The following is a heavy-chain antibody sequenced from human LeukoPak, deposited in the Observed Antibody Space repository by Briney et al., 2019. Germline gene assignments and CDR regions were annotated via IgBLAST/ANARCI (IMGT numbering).Heavy chain of an antibody. Sequence: GGSLRLSCAASGFTFSSYSMNWVRQAPGKGLEWVSSISSSSSYIYYADSVKGRFTISRDNAKNSLYLQMNSLRAEDTAVYYCARTLSGSGSYFDYWGQGTLVTVSS. D-gene: IGHD3-10*01. V-gene: IGHV3-21*01. CDR1: GFTFSSYS. CDR3: ARTLSGSGSYFDY. J-gene: IGHJ4*02. CDR2: ISSSSSYI.